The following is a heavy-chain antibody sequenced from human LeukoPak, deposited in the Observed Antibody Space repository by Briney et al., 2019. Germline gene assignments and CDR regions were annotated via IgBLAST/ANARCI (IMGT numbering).Heavy chain of an antibody. D-gene: IGHD2-21*02. CDR1: GFTFSSYS. CDR2: ISSSSSYI. V-gene: IGHV3-21*01. J-gene: IGHJ6*02. Sequence: PGGSLRLSCAASGFTFSSYSMNWVRQAPGKGLEWVSSISSSSSYIYYADSVKGRFTISRDNAKNSLYLQMNSLRAEDTAVYYCARTYCGGDCYAIFDYGMDVWGQGTTVTVSS. CDR3: ARTYCGGDCYAIFDYGMDV.